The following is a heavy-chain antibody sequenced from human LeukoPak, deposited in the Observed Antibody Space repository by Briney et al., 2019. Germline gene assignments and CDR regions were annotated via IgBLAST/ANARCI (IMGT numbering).Heavy chain of an antibody. Sequence: GGSLRLSCAASGFTFSSYSMNWVRQAPGKGLEWVSSISSSSSYIYYADSVKGRFTISRDNAKNSLYLQMNSLRAEDTSVYYCARDYGSGSYYVYWGQGTLVTVSS. CDR3: ARDYGSGSYYVY. V-gene: IGHV3-21*01. D-gene: IGHD3-10*01. CDR1: GFTFSSYS. CDR2: ISSSSSYI. J-gene: IGHJ4*02.